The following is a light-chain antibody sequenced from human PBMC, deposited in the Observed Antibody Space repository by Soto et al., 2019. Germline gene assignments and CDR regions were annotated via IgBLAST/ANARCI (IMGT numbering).Light chain of an antibody. Sequence: QSVLTQPPSASGTPGQRVTISCSGSNSNIGGNYVYWYQQLPGTAPKLLFYRNNQRPSGVPDRFSGFKSGISASLAISGLRSEDEADYYCSTWDDSRSGVIFGGGTKLTVL. V-gene: IGLV1-47*01. CDR2: RNN. J-gene: IGLJ2*01. CDR1: NSNIGGNY. CDR3: STWDDSRSGVI.